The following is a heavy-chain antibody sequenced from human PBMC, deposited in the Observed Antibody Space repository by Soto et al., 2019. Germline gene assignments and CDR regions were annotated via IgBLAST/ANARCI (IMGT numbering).Heavy chain of an antibody. V-gene: IGHV3-66*01. CDR3: AAAKLLLPWLFDY. CDR2: IYSGGST. Sequence: GSLRLSCAASGFTVSSNYMSWVRQAPGKGLEWVSVIYSGGSTYYADSVKGRFTISRDDSKNTLFLQMNSLRAEDTAVYYCAAAKLLLPWLFDYWGQGTLVTVSS. J-gene: IGHJ4*02. CDR1: GFTVSSNY. D-gene: IGHD2-15*01.